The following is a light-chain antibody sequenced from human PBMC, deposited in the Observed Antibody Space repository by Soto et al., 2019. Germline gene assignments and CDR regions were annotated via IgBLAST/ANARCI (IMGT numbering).Light chain of an antibody. CDR1: QSVDSY. J-gene: IGKJ1*01. Sequence: EIVMTQSPVTLSVSPGERVSLSCRGSQSVDSYLAWHQQKPGQAPRLLIYAGSTRATGIPGRFSGSGSGTEFPLTISSLQSEDFAVYYCQQYKNWPKTFGQGTKVEIK. CDR2: AGS. V-gene: IGKV3-15*01. CDR3: QQYKNWPKT.